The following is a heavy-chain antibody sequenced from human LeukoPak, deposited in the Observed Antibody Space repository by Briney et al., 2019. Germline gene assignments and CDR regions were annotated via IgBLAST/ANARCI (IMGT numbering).Heavy chain of an antibody. CDR2: IYHSGST. D-gene: IGHD2-2*01. J-gene: IGHJ5*02. Sequence: SETLSLTCTVSGGSISSSDWWSWVRQPPGKGLEWIGEIYHSGSTNYNPSLKSRVTISVDTSKNQFSLKLSSVTAADTAVYYCARGLSRFRFDPWGQGTLVTVSS. V-gene: IGHV4-4*02. CDR1: GGSISSSDW. CDR3: ARGLSRFRFDP.